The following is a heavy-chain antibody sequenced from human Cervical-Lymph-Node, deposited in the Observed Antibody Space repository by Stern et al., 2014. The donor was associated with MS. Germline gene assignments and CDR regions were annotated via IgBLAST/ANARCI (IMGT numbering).Heavy chain of an antibody. V-gene: IGHV4-59*01. J-gene: IGHJ4*02. Sequence: QLQLQESGPGLVTPSETLSLTCTVSGGPITTYYWSWIRQSPGKGLEWIGLIYYSGSTYYRPSLKRRAIISVDTAQNHLSLKMKSVTAADTAVYYCAAHSQVWLPFDHCGRGTLVTVSS. CDR2: IYYSGST. D-gene: IGHD2-21*01. CDR3: AAHSQVWLPFDH. CDR1: GGPITTYY.